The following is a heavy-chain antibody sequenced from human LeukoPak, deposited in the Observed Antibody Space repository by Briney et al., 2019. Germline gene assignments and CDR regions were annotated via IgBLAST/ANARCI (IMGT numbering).Heavy chain of an antibody. D-gene: IGHD6-13*01. CDR3: ARDGIAAAGSGRDV. CDR2: INHSGST. J-gene: IGHJ6*04. CDR1: GGSFSGYY. Sequence: KPSETLSLTCAVYGGSFSGYYWSWIRQPPGKGLEWIGEINHSGSTNYNPSLKSRVTISVDTSKNQFPLKRSSVTAADTAVYYCARDGIAAAGSGRDVWGKGTTVTVSS. V-gene: IGHV4-34*01.